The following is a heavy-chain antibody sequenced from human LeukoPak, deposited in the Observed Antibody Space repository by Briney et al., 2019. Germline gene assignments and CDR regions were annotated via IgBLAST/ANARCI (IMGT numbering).Heavy chain of an antibody. CDR1: GFTFSSYS. CDR3: ARALDVGSSPGFFQH. V-gene: IGHV3-21*01. CDR2: ISSSSSYI. Sequence: GGSLRLSCAASGFTFSSYSMNWVRQAPGKGLEWVSSISSSSSYIYYADSVKGRFTISRDNSKNTLYLQMNSLRAEDTAVYYCARALDVGSSPGFFQHWGQGTLVTVSS. J-gene: IGHJ1*01. D-gene: IGHD6-6*01.